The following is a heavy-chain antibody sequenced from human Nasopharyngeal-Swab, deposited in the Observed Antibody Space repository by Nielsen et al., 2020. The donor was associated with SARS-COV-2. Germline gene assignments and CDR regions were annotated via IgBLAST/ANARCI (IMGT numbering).Heavy chain of an antibody. Sequence: WIRQPPGKGLEWVSVIYSGGSTYYADSVKGRFTISRDNSKNTLYLQMNSLRAEDTAVYYCARAYYDFWSGPGYCYYYMDVWGKGTTVTVSS. CDR3: ARAYYDFWSGPGYCYYYMDV. D-gene: IGHD3-3*01. CDR2: IYSGGST. J-gene: IGHJ6*03. V-gene: IGHV3-53*03.